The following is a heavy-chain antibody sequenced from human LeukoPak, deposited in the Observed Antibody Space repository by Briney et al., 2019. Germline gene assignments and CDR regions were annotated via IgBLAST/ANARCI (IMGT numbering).Heavy chain of an antibody. J-gene: IGHJ4*02. D-gene: IGHD1-7*01. Sequence: GGSLRLSCAASGFTFRSYWMGWVRQAPGKGLEWVANINADGSETYYVDSVKGRFAISRDNARNSLYLHMNSLRAEDTALYYCARDPDPGTADYCGQGTLVTVSS. CDR3: ARDPDPGTADY. CDR2: INADGSET. V-gene: IGHV3-7*01. CDR1: GFTFRSYW.